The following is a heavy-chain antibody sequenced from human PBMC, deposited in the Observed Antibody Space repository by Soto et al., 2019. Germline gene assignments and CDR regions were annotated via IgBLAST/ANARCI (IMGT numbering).Heavy chain of an antibody. Sequence: RASVKVSCKASGGTFSSYAISWVRQAPGQGLEWMGGIIPIFGTANYAQKFQGRVTITADESTSTAYMELSSLRSEDTAVYYCARGSRDYYDSSGPIDAFDIWGQGTMVTVSS. J-gene: IGHJ3*02. V-gene: IGHV1-69*13. CDR1: GGTFSSYA. D-gene: IGHD3-22*01. CDR3: ARGSRDYYDSSGPIDAFDI. CDR2: IIPIFGTA.